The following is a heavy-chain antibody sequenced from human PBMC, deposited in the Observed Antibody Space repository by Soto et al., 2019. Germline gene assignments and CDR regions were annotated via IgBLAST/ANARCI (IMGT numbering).Heavy chain of an antibody. D-gene: IGHD3-16*01. CDR3: ARDPGLWAGGLDV. V-gene: IGHV2-70*01. CDR1: GFSLRTSGMC. J-gene: IGHJ6*02. Sequence: GPTLVNPTQTLTLASTFSGFSLRTSGMCVSWIRQTPGKGLEWLALIDCNDDKYYSTSLKTRLTISKDTSRIHVVLMMTSMEPADTATYYCARDPGLWAGGLDVWGQGTMVTVSS. CDR2: IDCNDDK.